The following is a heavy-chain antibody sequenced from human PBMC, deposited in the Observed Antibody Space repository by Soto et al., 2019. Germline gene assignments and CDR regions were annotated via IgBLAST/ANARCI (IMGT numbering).Heavy chain of an antibody. J-gene: IGHJ3*02. CDR3: ELQYIVVQAAIYELDI. V-gene: IGHV1-24*01. CDR2: FDPEDGET. D-gene: IGHD2-2*02. Sequence: ASVKVSCKVSGYTLTELSMHWVRQAPGKGLEWMGGFDPEDGETIYAQKVQGRVTMTEDTSTDTAYMELSSVRSEDKDVYYCELQYIVVQAAIYELDIWGHGTMVTV. CDR1: GYTLTELS.